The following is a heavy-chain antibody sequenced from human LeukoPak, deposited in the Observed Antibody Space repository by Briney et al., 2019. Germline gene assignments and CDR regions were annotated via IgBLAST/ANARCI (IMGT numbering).Heavy chain of an antibody. CDR1: GFTFSTYN. J-gene: IGHJ5*02. D-gene: IGHD3-3*01. CDR3: ARDPDFWSGYYKVAWFDP. Sequence: GGSLRLSCAASGFTFSTYNMNWVRQAPGKGLEWLSFITDTGGVQYADSVKGRFTISRDNAKKSLYLQMNSLRAEDTAVYYCARDPDFWSGYYKVAWFDPWGQGTLVTVSS. V-gene: IGHV3-48*01. CDR2: ITDTGGV.